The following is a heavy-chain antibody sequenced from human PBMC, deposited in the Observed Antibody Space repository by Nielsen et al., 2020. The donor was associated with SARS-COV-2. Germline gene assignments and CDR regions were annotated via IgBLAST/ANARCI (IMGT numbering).Heavy chain of an antibody. J-gene: IGHJ6*02. Sequence: SGSLTLSCAVSGGSISSGGYSWSWIRQPPGKGLEWIGYIYYSGSTNYNPSLKSRVTISVDTSKNQFSLKLSSVTAADTAVYYCARSLEPDFYGTDVWGQGTTVTGSS. V-gene: IGHV4-61*08. CDR2: IYYSGST. D-gene: IGHD1-1*01. CDR3: ARSLEPDFYGTDV. CDR1: GGSISSGGYS.